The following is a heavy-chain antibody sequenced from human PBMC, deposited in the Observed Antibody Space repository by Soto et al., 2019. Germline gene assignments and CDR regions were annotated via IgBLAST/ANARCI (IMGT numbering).Heavy chain of an antibody. V-gene: IGHV1-18*01. Sequence: ASVKVSCKASGYTFTSYGISWVRQAPGQGLEWMGWISAYNGNTNYAQKLQGRVTMTTDTSTSTAYMELRSLRSDDTAVYYCAREWTPIVVVPAAIPYYYYGMDDWGQGTTVTVSS. J-gene: IGHJ6*02. CDR1: GYTFTSYG. CDR3: AREWTPIVVVPAAIPYYYYGMDD. D-gene: IGHD2-2*01. CDR2: ISAYNGNT.